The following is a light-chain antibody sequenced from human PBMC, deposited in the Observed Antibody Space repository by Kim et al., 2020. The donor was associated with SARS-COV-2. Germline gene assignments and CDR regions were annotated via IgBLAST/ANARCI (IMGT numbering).Light chain of an antibody. J-gene: IGKJ1*01. CDR3: QQYSGYPRT. Sequence: ASVGDRVTITCRASQDISSNLAWFQQKPGKAPKSLIYAASSLQSGAPSRFSGAGSGTDFTLTISTLQAEDSGTYYCQQYSGYPRTFGQGTKVYIK. V-gene: IGKV1-16*01. CDR1: QDISSN. CDR2: AAS.